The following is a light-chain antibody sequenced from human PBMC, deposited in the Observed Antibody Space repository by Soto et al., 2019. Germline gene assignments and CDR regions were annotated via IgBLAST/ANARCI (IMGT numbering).Light chain of an antibody. CDR3: AAWDDRLNGAL. V-gene: IGLV1-44*01. CDR2: SDT. Sequence: QSVLTQPPSASGTPGQRVTTSCSGGSSNIGSNTVSWYQHLPGTAPQLLIYSDTQRASGVADRFSGSKSGTSASLAISGLQSDDEADYYCAAWDDRLNGALFGTGTKLTVL. CDR1: SSNIGSNT. J-gene: IGLJ1*01.